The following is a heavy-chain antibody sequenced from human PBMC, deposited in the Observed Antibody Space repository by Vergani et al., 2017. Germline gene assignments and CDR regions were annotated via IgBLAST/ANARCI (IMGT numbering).Heavy chain of an antibody. CDR3: ARVMYRDEASTGYRLEGMDI. J-gene: IGHJ6*02. D-gene: IGHD3-9*01. V-gene: IGHV4-59*13. CDR2: IYSTGST. CDR1: GGSFNTYY. Sequence: QVQLEESGPGLVKPSETLSLTCTVSGGSFNTYYWSWIRQSPGKGLEWIGYIYSTGSTNYNPSLNSRFTMSVDTSKNQFSLKVRSVTAADTAVYFCARVMYRDEASTGYRLEGMDIWGQGTTVTISS.